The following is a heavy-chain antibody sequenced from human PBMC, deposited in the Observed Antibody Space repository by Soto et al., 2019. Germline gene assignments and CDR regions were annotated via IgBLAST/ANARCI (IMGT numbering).Heavy chain of an antibody. J-gene: IGHJ5*02. CDR3: AIAYCGGDCYPDKWFDP. Sequence: QVQLQQWGAGLLKPSETLSLTCAVYGGSFSGYYWSWIRQPPGKGLEWIGEINHSGSTNYNPSLKSRVTISVDTSKNQFSLKLSSVTAADTAVYYCAIAYCGGDCYPDKWFDPWGQGTLVTVSS. CDR2: INHSGST. CDR1: GGSFSGYY. V-gene: IGHV4-34*01. D-gene: IGHD2-21*02.